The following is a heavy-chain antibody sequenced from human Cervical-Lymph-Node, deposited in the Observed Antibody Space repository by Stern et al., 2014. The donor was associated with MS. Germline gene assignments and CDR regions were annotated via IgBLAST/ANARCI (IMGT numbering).Heavy chain of an antibody. V-gene: IGHV3-7*01. CDR2: IKQDGSEK. J-gene: IGHJ4*02. CDR3: ASSTSIALAGDY. CDR1: GFTFSRYW. D-gene: IGHD6-19*01. Sequence: VQLVQSGGDLVKPGGSLRLSCAASGFTFSRYWMSWVRQAPGKGLEWVANIKQDGSEKYYVDSVKGRFIISRDNTKNSLYLQMNSLRAEDTAVYYCASSTSIALAGDYWGQGTLVTVSS.